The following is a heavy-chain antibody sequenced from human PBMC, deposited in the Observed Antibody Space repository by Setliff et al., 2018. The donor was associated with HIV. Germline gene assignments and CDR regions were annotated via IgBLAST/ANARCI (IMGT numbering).Heavy chain of an antibody. D-gene: IGHD3-22*01. CDR3: ARGGGFWYYDSSGYGGRLYYYYGMDV. CDR2: INHSGRT. CDR1: GGSFSDNY. Sequence: SETLSLTCAVYGGSFSDNYWSWIRQSPGKGLEWIGEINHSGRTKYSPSLRSRVSISVDTSKTQFSLKLSSVTAADTAVYYCARGGGFWYYDSSGYGGRLYYYYGMDVWGQGTTVTVSS. J-gene: IGHJ6*02. V-gene: IGHV4-34*01.